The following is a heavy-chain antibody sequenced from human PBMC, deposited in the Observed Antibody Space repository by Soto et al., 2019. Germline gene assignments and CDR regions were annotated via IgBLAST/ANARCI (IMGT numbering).Heavy chain of an antibody. CDR1: GFTFDDYA. CDR2: ISWNSGSI. CDR3: AKDGRRKYYFDY. J-gene: IGHJ4*02. V-gene: IGHV3-9*01. Sequence: GGSLRLSCAASGFTFDDYAMHWVRQAPGKGLEWVSGISWNSGSIGYADSVKGRFTISRDNAKNSLYLQMNSLRAEDTALYYCAKDGRRKYYFDYWGQGTLVTVSS.